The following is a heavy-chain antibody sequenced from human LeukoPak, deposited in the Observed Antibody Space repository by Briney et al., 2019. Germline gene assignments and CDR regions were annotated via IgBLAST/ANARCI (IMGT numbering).Heavy chain of an antibody. CDR1: GGTFSSHA. D-gene: IGHD3-9*01. J-gene: IGHJ6*02. CDR3: AKAVHYDTLAGPGRDHYYYYGMDV. CDR2: TSYDGSNR. V-gene: IGHV3-30*16. Sequence: SCKASGGTFSSHAISWVRQAPGQGLEWVAVTSYDGSNRYYSDSVKGRFTISRDNSKNTLYLQMNSLRAEDTAVYYCAKAVHYDTLAGPGRDHYYYYGMDVWGQGTTVIVSS.